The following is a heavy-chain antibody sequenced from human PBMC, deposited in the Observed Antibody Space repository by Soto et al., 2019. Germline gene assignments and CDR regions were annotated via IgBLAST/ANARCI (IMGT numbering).Heavy chain of an antibody. CDR1: GYAFTSYA. V-gene: IGHV1-3*01. CDR2: INAGNGNT. J-gene: IGHJ4*02. Sequence: ASVTVSWQAAGYAFTSYAMHWVRQAPGQRLEWMGWINAGNGNTKYSQKFQGRVTITGDTSASTAYMELSSLRSEDTAVYYCARGLGLYYFDYWGQGTLVTVSS. CDR3: ARGLGLYYFDY. D-gene: IGHD1-26*01.